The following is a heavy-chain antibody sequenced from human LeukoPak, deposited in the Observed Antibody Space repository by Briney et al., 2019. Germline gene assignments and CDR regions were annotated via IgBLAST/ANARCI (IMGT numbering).Heavy chain of an antibody. V-gene: IGHV3-30*03. J-gene: IGHJ6*02. D-gene: IGHD6-13*01. Sequence: PGRSLRLSCAASGFTFSSYGMHWVRQAPGKGLEWVAVISYDGSNKYYEDSVKGRFTISRDNSKNTLYLQMNSLRAEDMAVYYCARVIPAAGGVYYYYGMDVWGQGTTVTVSS. CDR2: ISYDGSNK. CDR1: GFTFSSYG. CDR3: ARVIPAAGGVYYYYGMDV.